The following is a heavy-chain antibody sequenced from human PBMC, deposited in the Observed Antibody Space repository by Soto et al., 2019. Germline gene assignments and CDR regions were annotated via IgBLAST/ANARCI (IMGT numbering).Heavy chain of an antibody. D-gene: IGHD6-13*01. CDR1: GGSISSYY. V-gene: IGHV4-59*01. CDR3: ARDYSSSWYGMDV. Sequence: KTSETLSLTCTVSGGSISSYYWSWIRQPPGKGLEWIGYIYYSGSTNYNPSLKSRVTISVDTSKNQFSLKLSSVTAADTAVYYCARDYSSSWYGMDVWGQGTTVTVSS. CDR2: IYYSGST. J-gene: IGHJ6*02.